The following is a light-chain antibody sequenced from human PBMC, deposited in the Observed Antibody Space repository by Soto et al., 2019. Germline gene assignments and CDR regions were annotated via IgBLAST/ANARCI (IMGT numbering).Light chain of an antibody. J-gene: IGKJ1*01. CDR1: QSIGYY. Sequence: ESVLTQSPGTLSLSPGERATLSCRASQSIGYYLAWYQEKPGQAPRLLIYDASIRATGIPARFSGSWSGTDFTLTINGLEPEDSAVYYCQQRGNWPPTWTFGQGTKVDIK. V-gene: IGKV3-11*01. CDR3: QQRGNWPPTWT. CDR2: DAS.